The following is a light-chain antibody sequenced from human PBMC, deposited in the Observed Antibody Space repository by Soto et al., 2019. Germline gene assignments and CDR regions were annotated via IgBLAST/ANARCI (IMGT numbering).Light chain of an antibody. J-gene: IGKJ4*01. Sequence: EIVLTQSPGTLSLSPGDRAPLSCRASQSVSSYLAWYQQKPGQAPRLLIYDASNRATGIPARFSGSGSGTDLTLTISSLEPEDFAVYYCQQRSKWPPLTFGGGTKVDIK. CDR3: QQRSKWPPLT. CDR1: QSVSSY. V-gene: IGKV3-11*01. CDR2: DAS.